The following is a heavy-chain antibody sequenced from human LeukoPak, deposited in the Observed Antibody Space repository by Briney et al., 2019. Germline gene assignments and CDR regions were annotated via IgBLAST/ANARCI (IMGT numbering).Heavy chain of an antibody. V-gene: IGHV4-34*01. CDR1: DGSFSGYY. J-gene: IGHJ6*03. CDR2: INHSGST. CDR3: ARTTEGYAGGPGYSYYYYMDV. Sequence: SETLSLTCAVYDGSFSGYYWSWIRQPPGKGLEWIGEINHSGSTNYNPSLKSRVTISVDTSKNQFSLKLSSVTAADTAVYYCARTTEGYAGGPGYSYYYYMDVWGKGTTVTISS. D-gene: IGHD5-12*01.